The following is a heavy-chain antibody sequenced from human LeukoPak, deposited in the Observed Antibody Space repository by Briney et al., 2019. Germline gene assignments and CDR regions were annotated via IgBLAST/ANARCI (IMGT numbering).Heavy chain of an antibody. CDR3: ARDTILDN. D-gene: IGHD3-9*01. CDR1: IGSISGYY. J-gene: IGHJ4*02. Sequence: SETLSLTCTVSIGSISGYYWSWIRQPPGKGLEWIGHSSSSGDTKYNPSLTSRVTISVDTSKDQFSLTLSSVTAADTAVYYCARDTILDNWGRGTLVTVSS. CDR2: SSSSGDT. V-gene: IGHV4-59*01.